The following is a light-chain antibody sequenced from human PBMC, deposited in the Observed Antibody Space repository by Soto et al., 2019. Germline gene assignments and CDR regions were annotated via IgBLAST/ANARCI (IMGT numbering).Light chain of an antibody. V-gene: IGKV3-20*01. CDR3: QQYNSYSRT. Sequence: EFVLTQSPGTLSLSPGERATLSCRASQTVRNNYLAWYQQKPGQAPRLLIYGASTRATGIPARFSGSGSGTEFTLTISSLQPDDFATYYCQQYNSYSRTFGQGTKVDI. J-gene: IGKJ1*01. CDR1: QTVRNNY. CDR2: GAS.